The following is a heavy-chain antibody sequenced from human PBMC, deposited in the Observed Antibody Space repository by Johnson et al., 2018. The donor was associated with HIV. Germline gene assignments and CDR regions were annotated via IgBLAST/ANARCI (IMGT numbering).Heavy chain of an antibody. D-gene: IGHD1-26*01. J-gene: IGHJ3*02. CDR2: ISYDGSNK. CDR1: GFTFSTYT. Sequence: QVQLVESGGGVVQPGMSLRLSCAASGFTFSTYTMHWVRQAPGKGLEWVALISYDGSNKHYVDSVKGRFTISRDNSKNTLYLQMNSLRAEDTAVYYCAKATQWELLSPDAFDIWGQGTMVTVSS. CDR3: AKATQWELLSPDAFDI. V-gene: IGHV3-30-3*01.